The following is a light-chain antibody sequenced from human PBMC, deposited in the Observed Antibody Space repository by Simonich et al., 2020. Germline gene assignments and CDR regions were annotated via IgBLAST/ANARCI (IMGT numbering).Light chain of an antibody. CDR1: SGSIARHY. CDR2: EDN. Sequence: NFMLTQPHSVSESPGKTVTISCTRSSGSIARHYVQWYQQRPGSAPTTVIYEDNQRPSGVPDRFSGSIDSSSNSASLTISGLKTEDEADYYCQSYDSSGWVFGGGTKLTVL. V-gene: IGLV6-57*03. J-gene: IGLJ3*02. CDR3: QSYDSSGWV.